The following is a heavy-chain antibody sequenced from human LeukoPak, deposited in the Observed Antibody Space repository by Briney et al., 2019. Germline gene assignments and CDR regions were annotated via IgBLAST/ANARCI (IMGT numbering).Heavy chain of an antibody. D-gene: IGHD5-24*01. J-gene: IGHJ4*02. V-gene: IGHV3-64D*06. CDR1: GFTFSSYA. CDR2: ISSNGGST. Sequence: PGGSLRLSCSASGFTFSSYAMHWVRQAPGKGLEYVSAISSNGGSTYYADSVKGRFTISRGNSKNTLYLQMSSLRAEDTAVYYCVNEEDDYNVGLFDYWGQGTLVTVSS. CDR3: VNEEDDYNVGLFDY.